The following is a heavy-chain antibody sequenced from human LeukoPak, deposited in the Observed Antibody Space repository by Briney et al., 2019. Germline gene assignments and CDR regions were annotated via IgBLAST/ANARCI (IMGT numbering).Heavy chain of an antibody. V-gene: IGHV4-34*01. CDR1: GGSFIGYY. Sequence: PSETLSLTCAVYGGSFIGYYWSWIRQPPGKGLERIGEINHSGGANYNPSLKSRVTISADTSKSQFSLKLGSVTAADTAVYYCARVPLRFLEPFDYWGQGTLVTVSS. CDR3: ARVPLRFLEPFDY. D-gene: IGHD3-3*01. CDR2: INHSGGA. J-gene: IGHJ4*02.